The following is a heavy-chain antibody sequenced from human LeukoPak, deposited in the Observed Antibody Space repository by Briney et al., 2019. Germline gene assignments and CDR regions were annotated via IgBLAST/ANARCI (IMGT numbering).Heavy chain of an antibody. Sequence: GGSLRLSCAASGFNFSDYTMSWVRQAPGKGLEWVSAISGSGGSTYYADSVKGRFTISRDNSKNTLYLQMNSLRAEGTAVYYCAKSGYSNYFDYWGQGTLVTVSS. CDR1: GFNFSDYT. D-gene: IGHD4-11*01. J-gene: IGHJ4*02. V-gene: IGHV3-23*01. CDR2: ISGSGGST. CDR3: AKSGYSNYFDY.